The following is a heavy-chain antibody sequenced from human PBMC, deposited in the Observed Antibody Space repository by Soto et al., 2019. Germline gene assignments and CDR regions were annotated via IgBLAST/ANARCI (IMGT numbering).Heavy chain of an antibody. CDR1: GGTFSSYA. CDR3: ARANLEYSSSSGIDY. Sequence: QVQLVQSGAEVKKPGSSVKFSCKASGGTFSSYAISWVRQAPGQGLEWMGGSIPIFGTANYAQKFQGRVTITADESTSTAYMELSSLRSEDTAVYYCARANLEYSSSSGIDYWGQGTLVTVSS. CDR2: SIPIFGTA. V-gene: IGHV1-69*01. D-gene: IGHD6-6*01. J-gene: IGHJ4*02.